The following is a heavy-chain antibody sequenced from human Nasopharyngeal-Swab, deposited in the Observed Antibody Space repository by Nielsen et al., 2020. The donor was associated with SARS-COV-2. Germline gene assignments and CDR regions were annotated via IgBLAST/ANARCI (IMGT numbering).Heavy chain of an antibody. CDR3: ARGLDDILTGYYGTDY. Sequence: SVKVSCKASGYTFTGYYMHWVRQAPGQGLEWMGWINPNSGGTDYAQKFQGWVTMTRDTSISTAYMELSRLRSDDTAVYYCARGLDDILTGYYGTDYWGQGTLVTVSS. CDR1: GYTFTGYY. J-gene: IGHJ4*02. V-gene: IGHV1-2*04. CDR2: INPNSGGT. D-gene: IGHD3-9*01.